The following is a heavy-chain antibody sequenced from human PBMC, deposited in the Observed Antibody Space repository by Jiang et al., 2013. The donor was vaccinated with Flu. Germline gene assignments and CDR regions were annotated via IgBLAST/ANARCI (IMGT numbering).Heavy chain of an antibody. CDR3: ARDWGIVNYFDGGGYLPGVVDV. Sequence: GAEVKKPGASVKVSCKASGYTFTNYAIHWVRQAPGQRLEWMGWINAGNGNTKYSQKFQGRVTITRDTSASTAYMELSSLRSEDTAVYYCARDWGIVNYFDGGGYLPGVVDVWGQGTTVTVSS. CDR2: INAGNGNT. D-gene: IGHD3-22*01. J-gene: IGHJ6*02. V-gene: IGHV1-3*01. CDR1: GYTFTNYA.